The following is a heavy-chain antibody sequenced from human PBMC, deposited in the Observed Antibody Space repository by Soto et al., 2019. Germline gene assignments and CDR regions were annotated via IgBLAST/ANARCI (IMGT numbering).Heavy chain of an antibody. CDR3: ARDGANTYYDFGDGMDV. Sequence: SETLSLTCTVSGGSISSGGYYWSWIRQHPGKGLEWIGYIYYSGSTYYNPSLKSRVTISVGTSKNQFSLKLSSVTAADTAVYYCARDGANTYYDFGDGMDVWGQGTTVTVSS. CDR2: IYYSGST. CDR1: GGSISSGGYY. V-gene: IGHV4-31*03. D-gene: IGHD3-3*01. J-gene: IGHJ6*02.